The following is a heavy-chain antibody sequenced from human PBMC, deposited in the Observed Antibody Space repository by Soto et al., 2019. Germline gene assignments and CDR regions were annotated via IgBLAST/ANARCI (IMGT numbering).Heavy chain of an antibody. CDR3: ARIYSTGGRKDAFDI. Sequence: SGPTRESTTHTLTLTVTLAGFSLSTSEMCVSWIRQPPGKALEWLALIDWDDDKYYSTSLKTRLTISKDTSKNQVVLTMTNMDPVDTATYYCARIYSTGGRKDAFDIWGQGTMVTVSS. CDR1: GFSLSTSEMC. D-gene: IGHD6-25*01. CDR2: IDWDDDK. V-gene: IGHV2-70*01. J-gene: IGHJ3*02.